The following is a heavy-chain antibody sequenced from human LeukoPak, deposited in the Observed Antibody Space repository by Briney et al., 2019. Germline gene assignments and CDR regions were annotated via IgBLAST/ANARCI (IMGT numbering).Heavy chain of an antibody. CDR2: ISSSGSTI. CDR3: ARAFDIVVVVAATSAFDY. CDR1: GFTFSDYY. D-gene: IGHD2-15*01. J-gene: IGHJ4*02. Sequence: PGGSLRLSCAASGFTFSDYYMSWIRQAPGKGLEWVSYISSSGSTIYYADSVKGRFTISRDNAKNSLYLQMNSLRAEDTAVYYCARAFDIVVVVAATSAFDYWGQGTLVTVSS. V-gene: IGHV3-11*01.